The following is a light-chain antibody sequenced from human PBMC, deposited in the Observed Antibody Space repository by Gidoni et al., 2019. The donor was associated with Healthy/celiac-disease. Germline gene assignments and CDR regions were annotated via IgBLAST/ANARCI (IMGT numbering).Light chain of an antibody. CDR3: QQSYSTPPMYT. J-gene: IGKJ2*01. V-gene: IGKV1-39*01. Sequence: DIQMTQSPSSLSASVGDRVTITCRASQSISSYLNWYQQKPGKAPKLLIYAASSLQSGVPSRFSGSGSGTDLTLTISSLQPEDFATYYCQQSYSTPPMYTFGQXTKLEIK. CDR1: QSISSY. CDR2: AAS.